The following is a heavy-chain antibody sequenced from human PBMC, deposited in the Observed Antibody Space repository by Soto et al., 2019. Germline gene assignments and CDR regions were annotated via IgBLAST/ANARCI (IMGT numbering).Heavy chain of an antibody. J-gene: IGHJ4*02. CDR2: IYYSGST. D-gene: IGHD2-15*01. CDR1: GGSISSSSYY. CDR3: ARHTPAISISDH. V-gene: IGHV4-39*01. Sequence: QLQLQESGPGLVKPSETLSLTCTVSGGSISSSSYYWGWIRQPPGKGLEWIGSIYYSGSTYYNPSLRSRVPISVXXSKNQFSLKLSSVTAADTAVYYCARHTPAISISDHWGQGTLVTVSS.